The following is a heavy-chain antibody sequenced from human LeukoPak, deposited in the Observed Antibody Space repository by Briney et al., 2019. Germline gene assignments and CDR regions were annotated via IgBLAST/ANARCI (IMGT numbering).Heavy chain of an antibody. J-gene: IGHJ4*02. V-gene: IGHV4-59*08. Sequence: SETLSLTCIVSGGSISSYYWSWIRQPPGKGLEWIGYIYYSGSINYNPSLKSRVTISVDTSKNQFSLKLSSVTAADTAVHYCARAYSGSYQIDYWGQGTLVTVSS. D-gene: IGHD1-26*01. CDR1: GGSISSYY. CDR2: IYYSGSI. CDR3: ARAYSGSYQIDY.